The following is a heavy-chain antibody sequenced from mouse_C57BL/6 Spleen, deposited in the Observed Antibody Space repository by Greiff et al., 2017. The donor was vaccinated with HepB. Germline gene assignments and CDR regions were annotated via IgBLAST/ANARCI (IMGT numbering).Heavy chain of an antibody. D-gene: IGHD2-2*01. CDR3: ARTGSFGYDDGYYAMDY. CDR2: IHPNSGST. J-gene: IGHJ4*01. CDR1: GYTFTSYW. Sequence: QVQLQQPGAELVKPGASVKLSCKASGYTFTSYWMHWVKQRPGLGLEWIGMIHPNSGSTNYNEKFKSKATLTVDKSSSTAYMQLSSLTSEDSAVYYCARTGSFGYDDGYYAMDYWGQGTSVTVSS. V-gene: IGHV1-64*01.